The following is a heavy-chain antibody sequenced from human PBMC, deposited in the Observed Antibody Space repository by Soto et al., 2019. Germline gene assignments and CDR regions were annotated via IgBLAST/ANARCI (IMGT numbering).Heavy chain of an antibody. CDR1: GGTFSSYT. CDR2: IIPILVIA. V-gene: IGHV1-69*04. Sequence: SVKVSCKASGGTFSSYTISWVRQAPGQGLEWMGRIIPILVIANYAQKFQGRVTITADKSTSTAYMELSSLRSEDTAVYYCARDGLDYDILTEPVFYYYYYMDVWGKGTTLTVSS. CDR3: ARDGLDYDILTEPVFYYYYYMDV. D-gene: IGHD3-9*01. J-gene: IGHJ6*03.